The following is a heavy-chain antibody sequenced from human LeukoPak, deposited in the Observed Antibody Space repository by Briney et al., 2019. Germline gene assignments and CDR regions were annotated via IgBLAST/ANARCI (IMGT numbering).Heavy chain of an antibody. CDR2: VRYDSSNK. Sequence: GGSLRLSCAASGFTFSGYGMHWVRQAPGKGLEWVAYVRYDSSNKYYADSVKGRFTISRDNAKNSLYLQMNSLRAEDTAVYYCAELGITMSGGVWGKGTTVTISS. CDR1: GFTFSGYG. V-gene: IGHV3-30*02. D-gene: IGHD3-10*02. J-gene: IGHJ6*04. CDR3: AELGITMSGGV.